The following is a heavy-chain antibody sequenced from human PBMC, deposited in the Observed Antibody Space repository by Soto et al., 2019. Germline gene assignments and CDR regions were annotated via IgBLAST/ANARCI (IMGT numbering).Heavy chain of an antibody. J-gene: IGHJ6*02. V-gene: IGHV3-21*01. CDR2: IDSSGSYT. Sequence: EVQLVESGGGLVKPGGSLRLSCAASGLTFYTFGMNWVRQSPGKGLEWVASIDSSGSYTHYADSVRGRLTISRDNASNLLFLQMDTMTAEDTAVYYCATDGADGSVMGVWGQGPTVTVSS. CDR3: ATDGADGSVMGV. D-gene: IGHD6-13*01. CDR1: GLTFYTFG.